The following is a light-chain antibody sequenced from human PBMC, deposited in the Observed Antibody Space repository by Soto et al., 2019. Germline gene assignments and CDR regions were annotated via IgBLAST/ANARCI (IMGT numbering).Light chain of an antibody. CDR3: QQSYSTPT. J-gene: IGKJ2*01. CDR2: AAS. Sequence: DIQMTQSPSSLSASVGDRVTITCRASQIISSYLNWYQQKPGKAPKLLIYAASSLQFWVPSSFSGSGSGTDFTLTISSLQPDAFAPYSCQQSYSTPTFGQGTKLEIK. V-gene: IGKV1-39*01. CDR1: QIISSY.